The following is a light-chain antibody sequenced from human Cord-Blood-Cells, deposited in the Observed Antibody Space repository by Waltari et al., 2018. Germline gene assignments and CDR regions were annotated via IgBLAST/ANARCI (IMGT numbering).Light chain of an antibody. CDR1: QSVSSN. V-gene: IGKV3D-15*01. Sequence: TLSCRASQSVSSNLAWYQQKPGQAPRLLIYGASTRATGIPARFSGSGSGTEFTLTISSLQSEDFAVYYCQQYNNWPLTFGPGTKVDIK. CDR2: GAS. CDR3: QQYNNWPLT. J-gene: IGKJ3*01.